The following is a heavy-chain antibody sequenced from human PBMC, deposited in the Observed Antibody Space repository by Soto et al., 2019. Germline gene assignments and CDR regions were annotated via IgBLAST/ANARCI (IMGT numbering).Heavy chain of an antibody. CDR2: VYYRGNA. CDR1: DDSINSDKYY. J-gene: IGHJ4*02. CDR3: ARLEGLATISYYFDF. Sequence: PSETLSLTCSVSDDSINSDKYYWGWIRQPPGKGLEWIGSVYYRGNAYYNPSLQARVTISLDKSKSQFSLKLNSVTAADSAVYFCARLEGLATISYYFDFWGPGALVTVSS. D-gene: IGHD3-9*01. V-gene: IGHV4-39*01.